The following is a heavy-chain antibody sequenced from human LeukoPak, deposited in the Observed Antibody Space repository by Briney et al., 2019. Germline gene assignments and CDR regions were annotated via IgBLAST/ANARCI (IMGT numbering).Heavy chain of an antibody. CDR2: ISSSGSTI. V-gene: IGHV3-48*03. D-gene: IGHD3-9*01. CDR1: GFTFSSYE. Sequence: PGGSLRLSCAASGFTFSSYEMNWVRQAPGKGLEWVSYISSSGSTIYYADSVKGRFTISRDNAKNSLYLQMNSLRAEDTAVYYCARSFLETGYYDILTGYYAPNWFDPWGQGTLVTVSS. CDR3: ARSFLETGYYDILTGYYAPNWFDP. J-gene: IGHJ5*02.